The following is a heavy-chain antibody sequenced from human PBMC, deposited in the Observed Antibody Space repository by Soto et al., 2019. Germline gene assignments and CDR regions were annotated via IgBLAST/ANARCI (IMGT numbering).Heavy chain of an antibody. CDR1: GGSISSSNW. Sequence: QVQLQESGPGLVKPSGTLSLTCAVSGGSISSSNWWSWVRQPPGKGLEWIGEIYHSGSTNYNPSLKSRVSISVDKSKNMCSLKLSSVTAADTAVYYCASTHIVVVPAIDRWGQGTLVTVSS. J-gene: IGHJ5*02. CDR3: ASTHIVVVPAIDR. D-gene: IGHD2-21*02. V-gene: IGHV4-4*02. CDR2: IYHSGST.